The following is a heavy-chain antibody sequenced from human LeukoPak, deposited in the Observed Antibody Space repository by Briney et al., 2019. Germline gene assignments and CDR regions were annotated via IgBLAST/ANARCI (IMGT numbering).Heavy chain of an antibody. CDR2: IFYSGAA. V-gene: IGHV4-39*07. J-gene: IGHJ4*02. Sequence: PSETLSLTCTVSGGSISSSDYYWGWVRQPPGKGLEWIGSIFYSGAAHCNPSLKSRVTISVDTSKNQFSLKLSSVTAADTAVYYCARDRSNSSGWYGTDYWGQGTLVTVSS. CDR1: GGSISSSDYY. CDR3: ARDRSNSSGWYGTDY. D-gene: IGHD6-19*01.